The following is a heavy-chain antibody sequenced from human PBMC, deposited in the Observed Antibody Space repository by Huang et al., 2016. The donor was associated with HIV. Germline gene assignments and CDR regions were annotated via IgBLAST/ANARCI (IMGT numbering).Heavy chain of an antibody. CDR1: GFTFSSYS. Sequence: QVQLVESGGGVVQPGRSLRLSCAGSGFTFSSYSLYWVRQAPGKGLGWVALRSSDGNNKYLAGSVNGRFTISRDNSKKTLYLQMNSLRSEDTAVYYCARSVDTSGYHDAFDMWGQGTMVTVS. CDR3: ARSVDTSGYHDAFDM. D-gene: IGHD3-22*01. CDR2: RSSDGNNK. V-gene: IGHV3-30-3*01. J-gene: IGHJ3*02.